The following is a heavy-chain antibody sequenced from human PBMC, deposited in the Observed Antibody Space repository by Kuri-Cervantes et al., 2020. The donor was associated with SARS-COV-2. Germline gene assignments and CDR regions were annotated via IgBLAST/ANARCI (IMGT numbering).Heavy chain of an antibody. V-gene: IGHV3-33*01. CDR1: GFTFSSYG. CDR3: ARSRQGYSSSWYNNWFDP. D-gene: IGHD6-13*01. J-gene: IGHJ5*02. CDR2: IWYDGSNK. Sequence: GESLKIYCAASGFTFSSYGMHWVRQAPGKGLEWVAVIWYDGSNKYYADSVKGRFTISRDNSKNTLYLQMNSLRAEDTAVHYCARSRQGYSSSWYNNWFDPWGQGTLVTVSS.